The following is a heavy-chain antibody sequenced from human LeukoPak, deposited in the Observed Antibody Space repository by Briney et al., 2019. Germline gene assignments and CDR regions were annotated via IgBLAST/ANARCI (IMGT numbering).Heavy chain of an antibody. J-gene: IGHJ4*02. CDR1: GFNFSYYG. V-gene: IGHV3-48*01. Sequence: GGSLRLSCAASGFNFSYYGMTWVRQAPGKGLEWVSSISSSSSTIYYADSVKGRFTISRDNAKNSLYLQMNSLRAEDTAVYYCARDYGVYYFDYWGQGTLVTVSS. D-gene: IGHD3-10*01. CDR2: ISSSSSTI. CDR3: ARDYGVYYFDY.